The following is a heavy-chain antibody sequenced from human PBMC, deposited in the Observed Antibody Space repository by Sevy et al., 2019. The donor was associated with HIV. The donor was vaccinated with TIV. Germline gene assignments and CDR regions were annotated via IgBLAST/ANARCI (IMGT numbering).Heavy chain of an antibody. Sequence: GGSLRLSCTASEITFSSYDMSWVRQAPGKGMEWVSTIRGNGGNTYYADSVKGRFTISRDNSKNTLYLQMNSLRAEDTAVYYCASFLRASWGKDDYWCQGTLVTVSS. V-gene: IGHV3-23*01. CDR2: IRGNGGNT. CDR3: ASFLRASWGKDDY. D-gene: IGHD3-16*01. J-gene: IGHJ4*02. CDR1: EITFSSYD.